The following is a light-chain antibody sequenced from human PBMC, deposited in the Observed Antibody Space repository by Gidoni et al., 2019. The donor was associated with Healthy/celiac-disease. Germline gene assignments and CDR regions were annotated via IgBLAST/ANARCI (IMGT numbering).Light chain of an antibody. CDR3: QQYGSSPT. J-gene: IGKJ3*01. Sequence: EIVLSQSPGTLSLSPGERATLSCRASQSVSSSYLALYQQKPGQAPRLLIYGATSRATGIADRFGGSGAGTDFTITISRLEAEDFAVYYCQQYGSSPTFGPGTKVDIK. CDR2: GAT. CDR1: QSVSSSY. V-gene: IGKV3-20*01.